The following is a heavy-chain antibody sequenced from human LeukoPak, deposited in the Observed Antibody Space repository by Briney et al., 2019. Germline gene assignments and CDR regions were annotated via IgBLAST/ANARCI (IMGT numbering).Heavy chain of an antibody. CDR3: VCGSGYFFDY. J-gene: IGHJ4*02. Sequence: PSETVSLTCTVSGASIRRNNYYWGWIRQPPGKGLEWIGTIYSSVSTYYNPSLKSRVTISVDTSKNQFSLKLTSVTAADTAVFYCVCGSGYFFDYWGQGTLVTVS. CDR1: GASIRRNNYY. CDR2: IYSSVST. V-gene: IGHV4-39*01. D-gene: IGHD1-14*01.